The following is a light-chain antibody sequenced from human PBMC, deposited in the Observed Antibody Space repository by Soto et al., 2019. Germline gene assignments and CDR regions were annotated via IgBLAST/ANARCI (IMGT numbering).Light chain of an antibody. V-gene: IGKV3-20*01. CDR1: QSISSSY. CDR2: GAS. CDR3: QQYGSSRFT. J-gene: IGKJ3*01. Sequence: EIVLTQSPGTLSLSPGERATLSCRASQSISSSYLAWYQQKPGQAPRLLVYGASSRATGIPDRFSGSGSGTEFTLTISRLEPEDFAVYYCQQYGSSRFTFGPGTQVDIK.